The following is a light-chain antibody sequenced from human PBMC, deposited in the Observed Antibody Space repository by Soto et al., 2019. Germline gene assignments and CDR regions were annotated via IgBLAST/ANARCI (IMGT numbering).Light chain of an antibody. V-gene: IGLV2-23*01. CDR1: TSDIGSYNL. CDR2: EGS. CDR3: CSYAVSSTWV. Sequence: QSVLTPPASVSGSPGQSITISCTGTTSDIGSYNLVSWYQQHPGKAPKLMIYEGSKRPSGVSNRFSGSKSGNTASLTISGLQAEDEADYYCCSYAVSSTWVFVGGTKLTVL. J-gene: IGLJ3*02.